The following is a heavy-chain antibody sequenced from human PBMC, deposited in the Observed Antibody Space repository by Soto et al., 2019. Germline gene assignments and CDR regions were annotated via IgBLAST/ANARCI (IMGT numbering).Heavy chain of an antibody. D-gene: IGHD3-10*01. CDR3: ARSPGSGSSLNHFDY. Sequence: GASVKVSCKASGGTLSSYASSWVRQATGQGLEWMGGISPNNGNANYAQKFQGRVTMTTDTSTSTAYMELRSLRSDDTAVYYCARSPGSGSSLNHFDYWGQGTLVTVSS. V-gene: IGHV1-18*01. J-gene: IGHJ4*02. CDR1: GGTLSSYA. CDR2: ISPNNGNA.